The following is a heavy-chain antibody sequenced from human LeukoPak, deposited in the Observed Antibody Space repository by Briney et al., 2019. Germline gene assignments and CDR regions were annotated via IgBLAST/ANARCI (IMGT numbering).Heavy chain of an antibody. CDR2: ISGGGGST. J-gene: IGHJ4*02. CDR3: AKSHRTDFVDY. V-gene: IGHV3-43*02. CDR1: GFTFDDYA. D-gene: IGHD1-14*01. Sequence: GGSLRLSCAASGFTFDDYAMHWVRQAPGKGLEWVSLISGGGGSTYYADSVKGRFIISRDNSKNSLYLQMNILRTEDTALYYCAKSHRTDFVDYWGQGTLVTVSS.